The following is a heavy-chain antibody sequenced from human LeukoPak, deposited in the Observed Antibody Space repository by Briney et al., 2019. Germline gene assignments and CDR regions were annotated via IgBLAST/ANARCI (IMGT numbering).Heavy chain of an antibody. CDR3: ARERIAAAVEDY. Sequence: GGSLRLSCAASGFTFSSYGMHWVRQAPGKGLEWVAVIWYDGSNKYYADSVKGRFTISRDNSKNTLYLQMSSLRAEDTAVYYCARERIAAAVEDYWGQGALVTVSS. CDR2: IWYDGSNK. V-gene: IGHV3-33*01. J-gene: IGHJ4*02. CDR1: GFTFSSYG. D-gene: IGHD6-13*01.